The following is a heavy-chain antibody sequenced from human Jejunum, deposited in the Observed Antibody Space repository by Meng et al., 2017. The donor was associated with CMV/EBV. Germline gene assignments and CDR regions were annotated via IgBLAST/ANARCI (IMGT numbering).Heavy chain of an antibody. CDR1: GFSPSTSGEG. Sequence: QIPFKESSPTLVKPTQTLTLTCSFSGFSPSTSGEGVGWIRQPPGKALEWLALIYRGDDKRYSPSLNSRLTIAKDTSKNEVVLTLTNMGPIDTGTYYCAHFVGGYYPSRPDYWGQGTLVTVSS. CDR3: AHFVGGYYPSRPDY. V-gene: IGHV2-5*02. D-gene: IGHD1-26*01. CDR2: IYRGDDK. J-gene: IGHJ4*02.